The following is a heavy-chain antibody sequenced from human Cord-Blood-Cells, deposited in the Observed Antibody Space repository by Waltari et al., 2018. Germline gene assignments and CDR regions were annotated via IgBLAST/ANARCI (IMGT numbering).Heavy chain of an antibody. V-gene: IGHV4-34*01. CDR3: ASDYYGSGSYDY. Sequence: QVQLQQWGAGLLKPSETLSLTCAVYGGSFSGYYWSWTRQPPGKGLEWIGEINHSGSTNYNPSLKSRVTISVDTSKNQFSLKLSSVTAADTAVYYCASDYYGSGSYDYWGQGTLVTVSS. CDR2: INHSGST. CDR1: GGSFSGYY. J-gene: IGHJ4*02. D-gene: IGHD3-10*01.